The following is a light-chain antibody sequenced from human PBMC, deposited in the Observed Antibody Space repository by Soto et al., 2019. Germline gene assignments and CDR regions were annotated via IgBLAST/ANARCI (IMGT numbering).Light chain of an antibody. CDR3: QRRSNWPPVT. Sequence: EIVLTQSPATLSLSPGERATLSCRASQSVSNYLAWYQQKPGQAPRLLIYDASNRASGIPARFSGSGSGTDFALTISSLDPEDFAVYYCQRRSNWPPVTFGGGTKVEIK. CDR1: QSVSNY. CDR2: DAS. J-gene: IGKJ4*01. V-gene: IGKV3-11*01.